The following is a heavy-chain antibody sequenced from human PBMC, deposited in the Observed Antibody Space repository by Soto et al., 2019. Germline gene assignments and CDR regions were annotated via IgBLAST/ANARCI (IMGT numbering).Heavy chain of an antibody. CDR3: ARELYALDYYGMDV. D-gene: IGHD2-8*01. J-gene: IGHJ6*02. Sequence: QVQLVESGGGLVKPGGSLRLSCAASGFTFSDYYMSWIRQAPGKGLEWVSYISSSSSYTNYADSVKGRFTISRDNAKNSLYLQMNSLRAEDTAVYYCARELYALDYYGMDVWGQGTTVTVSS. V-gene: IGHV3-11*06. CDR1: GFTFSDYY. CDR2: ISSSSSYT.